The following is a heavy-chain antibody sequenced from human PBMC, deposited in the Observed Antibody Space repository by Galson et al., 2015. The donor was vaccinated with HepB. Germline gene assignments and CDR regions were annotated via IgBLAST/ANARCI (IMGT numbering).Heavy chain of an antibody. CDR1: GFTFSSYA. V-gene: IGHV3-23*01. Sequence: SLRLSCAASGFTFSSYAMSWVRQAPGKGLEWVSAISGSGGSTYYADSVKGRFTISRDNSKNTLYLQMNSLRAEDTAVYYCAKDGWYQLLYAEYFQHWGQGTLVTVSS. CDR2: ISGSGGST. D-gene: IGHD2-2*02. CDR3: AKDGWYQLLYAEYFQH. J-gene: IGHJ1*01.